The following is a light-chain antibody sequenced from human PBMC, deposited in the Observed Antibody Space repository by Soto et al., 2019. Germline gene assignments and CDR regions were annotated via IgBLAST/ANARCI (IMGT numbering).Light chain of an antibody. CDR1: QTISSNF. CDR3: QQCGSSPWT. V-gene: IGKV3-20*01. J-gene: IGKJ1*01. CDR2: GVS. Sequence: ESVLTQSPGTLSLSPGEGATLACRASQTISSNFLAWYQQKPGQPPRLLIYGVSIKATGIPDRFSGSRSGTDFTLTISRLEPEDFAVYYCQQCGSSPWTFGQGTTVEIK.